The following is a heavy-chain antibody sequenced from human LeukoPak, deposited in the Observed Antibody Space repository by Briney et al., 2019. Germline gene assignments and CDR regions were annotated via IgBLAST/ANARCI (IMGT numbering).Heavy chain of an antibody. CDR2: ISSSSSTI. D-gene: IGHD1-26*01. CDR3: AKDTNSGSYPTGPYNY. Sequence: GGSLRLSCAASGFTFSSYSMNWVRQAPGKGLEWVSYISSSSSTIYYADSVKGRFTISRDNSKNTLYLQMNSLRAEDTAVYYCAKDTNSGSYPTGPYNYWGQGTLVTVSS. CDR1: GFTFSSYS. V-gene: IGHV3-48*01. J-gene: IGHJ4*02.